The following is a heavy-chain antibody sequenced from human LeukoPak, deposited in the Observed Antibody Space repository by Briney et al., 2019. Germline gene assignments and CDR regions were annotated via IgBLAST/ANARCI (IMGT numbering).Heavy chain of an antibody. CDR1: GFTVSRDY. CDR2: IYSGGST. J-gene: IGHJ4*02. Sequence: GGSLRLSCAASGFTVSRDYTTWVRQAPGKGLEWVSVIYSGGSTDYADSVKGRFTISRDNSKNTLYLQMNSLRAEDTAAYYCARDGYGGSYALWGQGTLVTVSS. V-gene: IGHV3-66*01. CDR3: ARDGYGGSYAL. D-gene: IGHD1-26*01.